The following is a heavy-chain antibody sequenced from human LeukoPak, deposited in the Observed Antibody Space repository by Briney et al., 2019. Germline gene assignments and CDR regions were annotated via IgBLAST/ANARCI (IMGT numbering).Heavy chain of an antibody. CDR2: INTDGSST. CDR3: ARGASASPPQFDY. V-gene: IGHV3-74*01. Sequence: GGSLRLSCAASGFTVSSYWMHWVRQAPGKGLVWVSRINTDGSSTTYADSVKGRFTISRDNAKNTLYLQMNSLRAEDTAVYYCARGASASPPQFDYWGQGTLVTVSS. J-gene: IGHJ4*02. CDR1: GFTVSSYW. D-gene: IGHD3-3*01.